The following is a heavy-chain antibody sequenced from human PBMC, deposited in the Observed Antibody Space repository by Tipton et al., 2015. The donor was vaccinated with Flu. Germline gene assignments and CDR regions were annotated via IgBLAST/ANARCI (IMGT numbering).Heavy chain of an antibody. J-gene: IGHJ4*02. CDR3: ARDSPYDSSGYYSDY. V-gene: IGHV4-39*07. D-gene: IGHD3-22*01. CDR1: GGSISSTYY. Sequence: TLSLTCTVSGGSISSTYYWGWIRQPPGKGLEWIGSIFYSGSFSGGSTYHNPSLKSRVTISVDTSKNQFSLKLSSVTAADTAIYYCARDSPYDSSGYYSDYWGQGTQVTVSS. CDR2: IFYSGSFSGGST.